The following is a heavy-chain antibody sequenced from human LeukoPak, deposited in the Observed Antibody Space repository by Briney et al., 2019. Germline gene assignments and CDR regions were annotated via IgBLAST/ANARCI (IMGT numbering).Heavy chain of an antibody. V-gene: IGHV3-66*01. Sequence: GGSLRLSCAASGFTFSSYGMHWVRQAPGKGLEWVSVIYSGGSKYYADSVKGRFTISRDNSKNTLFLQMNNLRVEDTAVYYCARDSGSGWYRKFDYWGQGTPVTVSS. CDR3: ARDSGSGWYRKFDY. D-gene: IGHD6-19*01. CDR2: IYSGGSK. CDR1: GFTFSSYG. J-gene: IGHJ4*02.